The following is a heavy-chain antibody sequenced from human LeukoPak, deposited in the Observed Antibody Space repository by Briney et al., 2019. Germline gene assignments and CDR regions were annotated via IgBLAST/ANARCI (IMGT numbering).Heavy chain of an antibody. D-gene: IGHD3-22*01. CDR1: GFTFSDHY. J-gene: IGHJ4*02. V-gene: IGHV3-11*06. CDR3: AKGDNYYDTSGYYHVKALFDY. CDR2: ISSGSTYT. Sequence: KPGGSLRLSCEVSGFTFSDHYMSWIRQAPGKRLEWVSYISSGSTYTNYADSVEGRFTISRDNAKNSLYLQMDSLRAEDTAVYYCAKGDNYYDTSGYYHVKALFDYWGQGALVTVSS.